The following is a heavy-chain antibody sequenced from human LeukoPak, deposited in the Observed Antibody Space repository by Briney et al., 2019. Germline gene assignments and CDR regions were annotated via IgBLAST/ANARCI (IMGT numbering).Heavy chain of an antibody. J-gene: IGHJ4*02. V-gene: IGHV3-21*01. CDR2: ISSSSRYI. CDR3: AREIYSYGYNFDY. Sequence: SGGSLRLSCAASGFTFNRYSMNWVRQAPGKGLEWVSSISSSSRYIYYADSVKGRFTISRDNAKNSLYLQMNSLRAEDTAVYYCAREIYSYGYNFDYWGQGTLVTVSS. CDR1: GFTFNRYS. D-gene: IGHD5-18*01.